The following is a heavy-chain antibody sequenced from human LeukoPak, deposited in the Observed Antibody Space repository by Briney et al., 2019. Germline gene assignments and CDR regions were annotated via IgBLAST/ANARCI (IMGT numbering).Heavy chain of an antibody. V-gene: IGHV4-59*01. CDR2: IYYSGST. CDR3: ARVGVSGSYRYFDY. D-gene: IGHD1-26*01. CDR1: GGSISSYY. J-gene: IGHJ4*02. Sequence: SETLSLTCTVSGGSISSYYWSWIRQPPGKGLEWIGYIYYSGSTNYNPSLKSRVTISVDTSMNQFSLKLSSVTAADTAVYHCARVGVSGSYRYFDYWGQGILVTVSS.